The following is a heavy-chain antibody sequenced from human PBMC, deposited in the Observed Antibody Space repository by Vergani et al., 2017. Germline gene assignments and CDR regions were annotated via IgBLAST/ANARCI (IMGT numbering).Heavy chain of an antibody. CDR1: GGSISSSSYY. J-gene: IGHJ4*02. Sequence: QLQLQESGPGLVKPSETLSLTCTVSGGSISSSSYYWGWIRQPPGKGLEWIGSIYYSGSTYYNPSLKSRVTISVDTSKNQFSLKLSSVTAADTAVYYCARGRITMVRGVIYWGQGTLVTVSS. CDR2: IYYSGST. V-gene: IGHV4-39*07. D-gene: IGHD3-10*01. CDR3: ARGRITMVRGVIY.